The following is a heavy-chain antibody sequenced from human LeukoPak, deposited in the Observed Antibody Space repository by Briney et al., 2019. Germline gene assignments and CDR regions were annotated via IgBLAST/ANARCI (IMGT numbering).Heavy chain of an antibody. CDR1: GFTFSNFA. V-gene: IGHV3-23*01. CDR3: AKAELGVDTFFDY. Sequence: PGGSLRLSCAASGFTFSNFAMSWVRQAPGKGLEWVSAISGNGGSTFYADSVKGRFTISRDNSKRTLFLQMNSLRAEDTAFYYCAKAELGVDTFFDYWGQGTLVTVSS. CDR2: ISGNGGST. J-gene: IGHJ4*02. D-gene: IGHD3-3*01.